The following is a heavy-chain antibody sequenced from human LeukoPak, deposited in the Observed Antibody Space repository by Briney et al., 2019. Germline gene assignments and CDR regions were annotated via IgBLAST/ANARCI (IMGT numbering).Heavy chain of an antibody. Sequence: GGSLRLSCAASGFSFSDYWMNWVRQAPGKGLEWVANIREDGSVKNYVDSVRGRFTISRDNAKDSLSLEMNSLRAEDTAVYYCAKKSALLENLYDSSAYRSYWGQGTLVTVSS. CDR1: GFSFSDYW. CDR3: AKKSALLENLYDSSAYRSY. V-gene: IGHV3-7*03. CDR2: IREDGSVK. D-gene: IGHD3-22*01. J-gene: IGHJ4*02.